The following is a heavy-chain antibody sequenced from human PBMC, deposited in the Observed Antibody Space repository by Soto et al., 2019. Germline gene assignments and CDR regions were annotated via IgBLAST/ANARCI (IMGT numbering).Heavy chain of an antibody. Sequence: QITLNESGPTVVRPTETLTLTCRFSGFSLTTSGVGVGWIRQSPGKAPEWLALIYWDDDKRYSASLKSRLTITKDTSKNRVVLTVPDLDPTDTATYYCAHRVLRTVFGLVTTTAIYFDFWGQGTPVAVSS. CDR3: AHRVLRTVFGLVTTTAIYFDF. J-gene: IGHJ4*02. CDR2: IYWDDDK. V-gene: IGHV2-5*02. D-gene: IGHD3-3*01. CDR1: GFSLTTSGVG.